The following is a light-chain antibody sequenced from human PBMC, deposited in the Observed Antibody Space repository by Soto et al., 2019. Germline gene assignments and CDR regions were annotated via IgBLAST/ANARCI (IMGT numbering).Light chain of an antibody. J-gene: IGKJ1*01. CDR2: AAS. Sequence: DIQVTQSPSSLPASVGDRVTITCRASERISTYLNWYQQKPGKAPKLLIYAASTLQSGVPSRFSGSGSGTDFTLTINGLQPEDFATYYCQQSYSIVSWTFGQGTRWISN. V-gene: IGKV1-39*01. CDR3: QQSYSIVSWT. CDR1: ERISTY.